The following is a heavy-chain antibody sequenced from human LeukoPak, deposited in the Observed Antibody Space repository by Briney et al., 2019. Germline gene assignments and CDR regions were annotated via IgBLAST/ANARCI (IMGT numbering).Heavy chain of an antibody. CDR3: ASRTLRYFDPIT. V-gene: IGHV4-34*01. D-gene: IGHD3-9*01. CDR1: GGSFSGYY. Sequence: SETLSLTCAVYGGSFSGYYWSWIRQPPGKGLGWIGEINHSGSTNYNPSLKGRVTISVDTSKNQFSLKLSSVTAADTAVYYCASRTLRYFDPITWGQGTMVTASS. J-gene: IGHJ3*01. CDR2: INHSGST.